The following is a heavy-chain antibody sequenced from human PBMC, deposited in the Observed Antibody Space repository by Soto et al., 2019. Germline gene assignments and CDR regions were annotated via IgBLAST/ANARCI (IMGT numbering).Heavy chain of an antibody. Sequence: QLQLQESGSGLVKPSQTLSLTCAVSGGSISSGGYSWSWIRQPPGKGLEWIGYIYHSGSTYYNPSQLSRCTLPVDTDKNHFSHNLSTVTDADTAVYYWPRATWVRGVYWFDHWGQGTLVTVSS. D-gene: IGHD3-10*01. CDR2: IYHSGST. V-gene: IGHV4-30-2*01. CDR3: PRATWVRGVYWFDH. CDR1: GGSISSGGYS. J-gene: IGHJ5*02.